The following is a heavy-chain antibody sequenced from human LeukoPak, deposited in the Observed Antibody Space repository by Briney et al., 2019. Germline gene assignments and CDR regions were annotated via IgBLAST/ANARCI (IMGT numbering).Heavy chain of an antibody. CDR1: GYTFTSYG. D-gene: IGHD4-23*01. V-gene: IGHV1-18*01. Sequence: GASVKVSCKASGYTFTSYGISWVRQAPGQGLEWMGWISAYNGNTNYAQKLQGRVTMTTDTSTSTAYMELRSLRSDDTAVYYCAREMWGTTLVTPFDYWGQGTLVTVSS. J-gene: IGHJ4*02. CDR3: AREMWGTTLVTPFDY. CDR2: ISAYNGNT.